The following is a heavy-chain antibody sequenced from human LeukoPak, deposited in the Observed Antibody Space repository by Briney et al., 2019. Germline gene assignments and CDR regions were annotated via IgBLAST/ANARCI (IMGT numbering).Heavy chain of an antibody. V-gene: IGHV3-64D*06. CDR3: VKDGSRQLGPFDY. CDR1: GFTFNSYA. D-gene: IGHD6-6*01. Sequence: GGSLRLSCAASGFTFNSYAMHWVRQAPGKGLEYVSAISSNGGSTYYADSVKGRFTISRDNSKNTLYLQMSSLRAEDTAVYYCVKDGSRQLGPFDYWGQGTLVTVSS. CDR2: ISSNGGST. J-gene: IGHJ4*02.